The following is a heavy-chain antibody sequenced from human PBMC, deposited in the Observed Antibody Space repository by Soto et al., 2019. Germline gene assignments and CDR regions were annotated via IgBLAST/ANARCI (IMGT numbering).Heavy chain of an antibody. CDR3: ARVDGYSYGYSSYYFDY. Sequence: SVKVSCKASGGTFSSYAISWVRQAPGQGLEWMGGIIPILGIANYAQKFQGRVTITADKSTSTAYMELSSLRSEDTAVYYCARVDGYSYGYSSYYFDYWGQGTLVTVSS. V-gene: IGHV1-69*10. D-gene: IGHD5-18*01. CDR1: GGTFSSYA. J-gene: IGHJ4*02. CDR2: IIPILGIA.